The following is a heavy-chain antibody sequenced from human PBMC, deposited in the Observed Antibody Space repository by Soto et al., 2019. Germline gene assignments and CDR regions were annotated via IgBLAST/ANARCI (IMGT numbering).Heavy chain of an antibody. CDR2: INHSGST. D-gene: IGHD3-10*01. Sequence: SETLPLTCAVCGRTFSGYYWSWIRQPPGKELEWIGEINHSGSTNYNPSLKSRVTISVDTSKNQFSLKLSSVTAADTAVYYCARSRYYYGSGSYYYCCCGTVVWDPGTTLSVS. V-gene: IGHV4-34*01. J-gene: IGHJ6*02. CDR1: GRTFSGYY. CDR3: ARSRYYYGSGSYYYCCCGTVV.